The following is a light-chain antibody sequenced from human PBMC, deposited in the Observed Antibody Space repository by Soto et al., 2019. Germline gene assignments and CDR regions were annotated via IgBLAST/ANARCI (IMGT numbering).Light chain of an antibody. CDR1: QSVSSD. J-gene: IGKJ2*01. CDR3: QQYNNWHT. Sequence: EILMTQSPGTLSVSPGERATLSCRASQSVSSDLAWYQQKPGLAPRLLIYGASTRAPDIPDRFSGSGSGTEFTLTISSLQSEDFAVYYCQQYNNWHTFGQGTKLEIK. CDR2: GAS. V-gene: IGKV3-15*01.